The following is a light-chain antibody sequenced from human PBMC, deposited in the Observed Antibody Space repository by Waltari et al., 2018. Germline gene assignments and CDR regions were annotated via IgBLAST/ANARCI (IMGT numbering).Light chain of an antibody. CDR3: CSYAGSYSFV. V-gene: IGLV2-11*01. CDR2: DVS. J-gene: IGLJ1*01. Sequence: QSALTQPRSVSGSPGQSVTISCTGTSSDVGGYNYVSWYQQHPGKVPKPMIYDVSKRPSGVPDRFSGSKSGNTASLTISGLQAEDEADYYCCSYAGSYSFVFGTGTKVTVL. CDR1: SSDVGGYNY.